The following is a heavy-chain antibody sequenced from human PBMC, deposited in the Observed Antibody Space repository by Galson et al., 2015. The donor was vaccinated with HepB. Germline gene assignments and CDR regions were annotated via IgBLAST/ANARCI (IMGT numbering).Heavy chain of an antibody. CDR2: IYYSGST. J-gene: IGHJ4*02. CDR1: GGSISSSSYY. Sequence: LSLTCTVSGGSISSSSYYWGWIRQPPGKGLEWIGSIYYSGSTYYNPSLKSRVTISVDTSKNQFSLKLSSVTAADTAVYYCARRTGDYFDYWGQGTLVTVSS. D-gene: IGHD7-27*01. CDR3: ARRTGDYFDY. V-gene: IGHV4-39*01.